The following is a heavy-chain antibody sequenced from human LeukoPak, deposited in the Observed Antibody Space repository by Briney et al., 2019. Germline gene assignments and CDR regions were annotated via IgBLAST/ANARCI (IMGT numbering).Heavy chain of an antibody. V-gene: IGHV3-23*01. CDR2: VSGGGGAT. D-gene: IGHD1-26*01. Sequence: GGSLRLSCAASGFTFTSYAMTWVRQAPGKGLEWVSAVSGGGGATYYADSVKGRFTISRDNPKNSLYLQMNNLRADDTAVYYCTRDTDGSLDYWGQGILVTVAS. CDR1: GFTFTSYA. CDR3: TRDTDGSLDY. J-gene: IGHJ4*02.